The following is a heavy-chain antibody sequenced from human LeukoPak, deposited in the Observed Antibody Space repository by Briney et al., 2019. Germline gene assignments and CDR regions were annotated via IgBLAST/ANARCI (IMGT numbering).Heavy chain of an antibody. CDR3: AREGIAVAGTGSSWFDP. Sequence: PSETLSLTCTVSGDSISSYYWSWIRQPPGKGLEWIGYIYYSGSTNYNPSLKSRVTISVDTSKNQFSLKLSSVTAADTAVYYCAREGIAVAGTGSSWFDPWGQGTLVTVSS. V-gene: IGHV4-59*12. D-gene: IGHD6-19*01. J-gene: IGHJ5*02. CDR1: GDSISSYY. CDR2: IYYSGST.